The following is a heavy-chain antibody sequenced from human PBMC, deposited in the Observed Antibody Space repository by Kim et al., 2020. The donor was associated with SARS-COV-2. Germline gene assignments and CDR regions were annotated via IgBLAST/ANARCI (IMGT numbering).Heavy chain of an antibody. J-gene: IGHJ6*04. CDR3: ARGPLTVHYYYYGMAV. V-gene: IGHV4-59*09. D-gene: IGHD4-4*01. Sequence: PRLKSRVTISVDTSKNQFSRKLSSVTAADTAVDYCARGPLTVHYYYYGMAVWGKGTTVTVSS.